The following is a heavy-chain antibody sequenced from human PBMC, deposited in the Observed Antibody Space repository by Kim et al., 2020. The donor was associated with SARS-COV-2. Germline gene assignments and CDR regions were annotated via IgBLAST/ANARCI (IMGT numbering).Heavy chain of an antibody. CDR3: ATATWAYYGILTGYYNPESFQH. D-gene: IGHD3-9*01. J-gene: IGHJ1*01. CDR2: SYYSGST. Sequence: SETLSLTCTVSGGSISSGGYYWSWIRQHPGKGLEWIGYSYYSGSTYYNPSHKSRVTISVDTSKNQFSLKLSSVTAADTAVYYCATATWAYYGILTGYYNPESFQHWGQGTLVTVSS. CDR1: GGSISSGGYY. V-gene: IGHV4-31*03.